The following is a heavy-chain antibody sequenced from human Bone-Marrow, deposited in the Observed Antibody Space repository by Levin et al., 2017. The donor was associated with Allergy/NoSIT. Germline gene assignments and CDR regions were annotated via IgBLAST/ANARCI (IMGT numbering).Heavy chain of an antibody. Sequence: PGGSLRLSCAASGFTFSSYWMHWVRQAPGKGLVWVSRINSDGSSTSYADSVKGRFTISRDNAKNTLYLQMNSLRAEDTAVYYCARDPGRLYLFFWFDPWGQGTLVTVSS. J-gene: IGHJ5*02. V-gene: IGHV3-74*01. CDR2: INSDGSST. CDR1: GFTFSSYW. CDR3: ARDPGRLYLFFWFDP. D-gene: IGHD3-10*01.